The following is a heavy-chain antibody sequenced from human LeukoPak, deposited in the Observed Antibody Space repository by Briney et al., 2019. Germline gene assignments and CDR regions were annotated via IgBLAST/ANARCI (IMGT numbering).Heavy chain of an antibody. V-gene: IGHV3-48*01. D-gene: IGHD2-15*01. Sequence: GGSLRLSCAASGFTFSSYSMNWVRQAPGKGLEWVSYISSSSTIYYADSVKGRFTISRDNSKNTLYLQMNSLRAEDTAVYYCAKSAGIVVVVAADDYWGQGTLVTVSS. CDR2: ISSSSTI. J-gene: IGHJ4*02. CDR1: GFTFSSYS. CDR3: AKSAGIVVVVAADDY.